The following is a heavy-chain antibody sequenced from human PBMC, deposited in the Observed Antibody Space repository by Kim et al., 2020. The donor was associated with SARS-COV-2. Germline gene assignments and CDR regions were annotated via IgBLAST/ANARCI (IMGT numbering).Heavy chain of an antibody. V-gene: IGHV4-59*01. Sequence: SETLSLTCTVSGGSISSYYWNWIRQPPGKGLEWIGYIYYSGSTNYNPSLKSRVTISVDTSKNQFSLKLSSVTAADTAVYYCARDPRGWLQPTAYWYFDLWGRGTLVTVSS. J-gene: IGHJ2*01. CDR3: ARDPRGWLQPTAYWYFDL. CDR1: GGSISSYY. D-gene: IGHD5-12*01. CDR2: IYYSGST.